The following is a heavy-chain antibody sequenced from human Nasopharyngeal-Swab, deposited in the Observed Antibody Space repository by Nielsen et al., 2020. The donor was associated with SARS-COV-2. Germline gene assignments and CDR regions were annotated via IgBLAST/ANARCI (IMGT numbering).Heavy chain of an antibody. J-gene: IGHJ4*02. CDR1: GFTFSSYA. CDR2: KSYDGSNK. CDR3: ARGHLAVACFDY. D-gene: IGHD6-19*01. Sequence: GGSLRLSCAASGFTFSSYAMHWVRQAPGKGLEWVAVKSYDGSNKYYADSVKGRFTISRDNSKNTLYLQMNSLRAEDTAVYYCARGHLAVACFDYWGQGTLVTVSS. V-gene: IGHV3-30-3*01.